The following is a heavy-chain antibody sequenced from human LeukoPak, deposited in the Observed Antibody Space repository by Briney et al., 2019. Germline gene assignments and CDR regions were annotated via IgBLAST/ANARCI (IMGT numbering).Heavy chain of an antibody. CDR1: GFTFDDYA. V-gene: IGHV3-9*01. J-gene: IGHJ4*02. CDR2: ISWNSGSI. CDR3: AKEGSD. Sequence: GGSLRLSCAASGFTFDDYAMHWVRQAPGKGLEWVSGISWNSGSIGYADSVKGRFTISRDNAKNSLYLQMNSRRAEDTALYYCAKEGSDRGQGTLVTVSS.